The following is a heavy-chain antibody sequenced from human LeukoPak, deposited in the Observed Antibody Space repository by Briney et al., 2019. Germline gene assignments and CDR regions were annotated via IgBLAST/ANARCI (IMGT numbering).Heavy chain of an antibody. CDR2: IYYSGT. CDR3: ARDRVPEGYFDY. J-gene: IGHJ4*02. CDR1: GGSISSYY. Sequence: SETLSLTCTVSGGSISSYYWSWIRQPPGKGLEWIGYIYYSGTIYNPSLKSRVAISVDTSKNQFSLKLSSVTAADTAAYYCARDRVPEGYFDYWGQGTLVTVSS. V-gene: IGHV4-59*01. D-gene: IGHD1-1*01.